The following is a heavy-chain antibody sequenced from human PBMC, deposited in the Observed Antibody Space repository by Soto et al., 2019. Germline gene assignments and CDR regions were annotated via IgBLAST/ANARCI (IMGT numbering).Heavy chain of an antibody. CDR2: IYSGGST. V-gene: IGHV3-66*01. D-gene: IGHD4-17*01. CDR1: GFTVSSNF. Sequence: GSLRLSCAASGFTVSSNFMSWVRQAPEKGLEWVSIIYSGGSTYYADSVKGRFTISRDNSKNTPYLQMSSLRADDTAVYYCASRRNPYGAYDYWGQGTLVTVSS. J-gene: IGHJ4*02. CDR3: ASRRNPYGAYDY.